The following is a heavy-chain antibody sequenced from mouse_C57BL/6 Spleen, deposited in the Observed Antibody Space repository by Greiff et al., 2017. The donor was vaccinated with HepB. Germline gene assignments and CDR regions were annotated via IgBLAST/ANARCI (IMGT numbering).Heavy chain of an antibody. J-gene: IGHJ3*01. CDR3: TELRPFAY. CDR2: IRLKSDNYAT. Sequence: EVQLQQSGGGLVQPGGSMKLSCVASGFTFSNYWMNWVRQSPEKGLEWVAQIRLKSDNYATHYAESVKGRFTISRDDSKSSVYLQMNNLRAEDTGIYYCTELRPFAYWGQGTLVTVSA. V-gene: IGHV6-3*01. D-gene: IGHD3-2*02. CDR1: GFTFSNYW.